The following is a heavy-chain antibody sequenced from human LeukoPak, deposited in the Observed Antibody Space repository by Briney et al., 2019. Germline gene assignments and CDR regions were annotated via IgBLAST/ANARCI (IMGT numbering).Heavy chain of an antibody. CDR1: GGSISSGGFS. V-gene: IGHV4-30-2*01. CDR2: IYDSGST. Sequence: SEALSLTCTVPGGSISSGGFSWSWIRQPPGKGLEWIGYIYDSGSTYYNPSLKSRVTISVDRSKNQFSLKLSSVTAADTAVYYCARARYDSSADYYFDYWGQGTLVTVSS. J-gene: IGHJ4*02. D-gene: IGHD3-22*01. CDR3: ARARYDSSADYYFDY.